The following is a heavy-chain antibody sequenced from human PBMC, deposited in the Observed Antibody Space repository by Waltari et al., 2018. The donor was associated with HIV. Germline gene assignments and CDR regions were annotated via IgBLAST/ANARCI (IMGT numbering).Heavy chain of an antibody. Sequence: EVQLLESGGGLVQQGGSLGLSCAASGCTFSNHAMSWVRLAQGKGVEWVSNISGSGGSTYYADSVKGRFTVSRDNSKDTLFLQMNSLRAEDTALYYCAKEGIIVITDAFDIWGQGTMVIVSS. CDR1: GCTFSNHA. V-gene: IGHV3-23*01. CDR2: ISGSGGST. CDR3: AKEGIIVITDAFDI. D-gene: IGHD3-22*01. J-gene: IGHJ3*02.